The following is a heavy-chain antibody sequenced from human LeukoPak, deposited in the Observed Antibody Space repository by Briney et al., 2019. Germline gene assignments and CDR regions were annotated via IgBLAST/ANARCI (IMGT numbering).Heavy chain of an antibody. CDR3: ARNNEGPSYSSSWNNWFDP. V-gene: IGHV4-59*01. CDR2: IYYSGST. CDR1: GGSISSYY. D-gene: IGHD6-13*01. Sequence: SETLSLTCTVSGGSISSYYWSWIRQPPGKGLEWIGYIYYSGSTNYNPSLKSRVTISADTSKNQFSLKLSSVTAADTAVYYCARNNEGPSYSSSWNNWFDPWGQGTLVTVSS. J-gene: IGHJ5*02.